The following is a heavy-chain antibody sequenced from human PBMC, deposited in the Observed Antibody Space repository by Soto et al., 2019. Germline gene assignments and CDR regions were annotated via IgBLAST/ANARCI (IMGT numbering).Heavy chain of an antibody. D-gene: IGHD3-22*01. J-gene: IGHJ4*02. V-gene: IGHV1-69*01. CDR3: ARVGPAHYYDSSGYYSPLDY. Sequence: QVQLVQSGAEVKKPGSSVKVSCKASGDTFSSYAINWVRQAPGQGLEWMGGIIPMFGTANYAQKFNGRVTITAGESTSTLYMELSSLRSEDTAVYYCARVGPAHYYDSSGYYSPLDYWGQGTLATVSS. CDR2: IIPMFGTA. CDR1: GDTFSSYA.